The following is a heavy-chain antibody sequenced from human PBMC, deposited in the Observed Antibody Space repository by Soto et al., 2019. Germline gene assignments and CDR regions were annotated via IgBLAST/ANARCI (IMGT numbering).Heavy chain of an antibody. J-gene: IGHJ3*02. CDR1: GYSFTSYW. Sequence: ESLKISCEAAGYSFTSYWIGWVRLMPAKGLEWMGIIYPGDSDARYSPSFQGQVTISADKSINTAYLQWSSLKASDTAIYYCARQIVIVGSTYDAFDIWGQGTMVTVSS. CDR3: ARQIVIVGSTYDAFDI. CDR2: IYPGDSDA. D-gene: IGHD1-26*01. V-gene: IGHV5-51*01.